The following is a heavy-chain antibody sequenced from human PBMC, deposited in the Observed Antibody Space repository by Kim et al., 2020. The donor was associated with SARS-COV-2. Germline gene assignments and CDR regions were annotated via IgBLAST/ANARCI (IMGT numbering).Heavy chain of an antibody. D-gene: IGHD3-16*02. V-gene: IGHV1-69*13. CDR2: IIPIFGTA. J-gene: IGHJ4*02. CDR1: GGTFSSYA. Sequence: SVKVSCKASGGTFSSYAISWVRQAPGQGLEWMGGIIPIFGTANYAQKFQGRVTITADESTSTAYMELSSLRSEDTAVYYCARGAELITFGGVIGHWGQGTLVTVSS. CDR3: ARGAELITFGGVIGH.